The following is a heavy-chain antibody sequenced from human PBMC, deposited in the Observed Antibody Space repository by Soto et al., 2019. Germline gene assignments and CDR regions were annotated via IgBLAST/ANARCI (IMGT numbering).Heavy chain of an antibody. V-gene: IGHV5-10-1*01. CDR1: GYNFPAFW. CDR2: IDPSDSYT. CDR3: ARVHKNWFDS. J-gene: IGHJ5*01. Sequence: PGESLKISCKASGYNFPAFWIHWVRQRPGKGLEWLGKIDPSDSYTNYSPSFEGHVTISTDNSITTAYLHWSSLRASDTALYFCARVHKNWFDSWAQGXMVTVSS.